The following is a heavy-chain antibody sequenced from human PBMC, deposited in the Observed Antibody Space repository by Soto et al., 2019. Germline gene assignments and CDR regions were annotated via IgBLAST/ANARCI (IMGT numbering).Heavy chain of an antibody. V-gene: IGHV3-48*02. CDR1: GLTFSSYT. CDR3: ARDQAVDYYGSGQYYYYGLDV. D-gene: IGHD3-10*01. Sequence: GGSLRLSCAASGLTFSSYTMNGVRPAPGKGLEWVSYISSSSSNIFSEDSVKGQFSTSRDNAKNSLYRQMNSRRDEDTAGCYCARDQAVDYYGSGQYYYYGLDVWGQGTTVTVSS. CDR2: ISSSSSNI. J-gene: IGHJ6*02.